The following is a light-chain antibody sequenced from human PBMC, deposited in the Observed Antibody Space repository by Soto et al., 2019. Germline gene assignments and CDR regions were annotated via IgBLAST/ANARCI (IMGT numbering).Light chain of an antibody. V-gene: IGKV1-39*01. CDR3: QQTFSLPYT. CDR2: GAS. CDR1: ENSASY. Sequence: IQMTQSPSSLSASVGDRVTVNCRTSENSASYVSWFQQRPGKAPNLLICGASTLHTGVSSRFSGNGSGTHFTLTVERLQAEDVATYYYQQTFSLPYTFGQGTKVEI. J-gene: IGKJ2*01.